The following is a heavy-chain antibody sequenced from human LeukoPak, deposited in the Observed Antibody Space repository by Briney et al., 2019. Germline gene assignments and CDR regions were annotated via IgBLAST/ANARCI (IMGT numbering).Heavy chain of an antibody. J-gene: IGHJ5*02. CDR2: INHSGST. Sequence: SETLSLTCAVYGGSFSGYYWSWIRQPPGKGLEWIGEINHSGSTNYNPSLKSRVTISVDTSKNQFSLKLSSVTAADTAVYYCARRRRIAVAGRGGGWFDPWGQGTLVTVSS. D-gene: IGHD6-19*01. CDR1: GGSFSGYY. CDR3: ARRRRIAVAGRGGGWFDP. V-gene: IGHV4-34*01.